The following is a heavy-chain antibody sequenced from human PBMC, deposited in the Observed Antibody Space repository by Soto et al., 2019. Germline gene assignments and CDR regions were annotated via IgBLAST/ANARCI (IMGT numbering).Heavy chain of an antibody. CDR1: GGSISSSSYY. J-gene: IGHJ4*02. V-gene: IGHV4-39*01. Sequence: PSETLSLTCTVSGGSISSSSYYWGWIRQPPGKGLEWIGSIYYRGSTYYNPSLKSRVTISVDTSKNQFSLKLTSVTAADTAVYYCARVEYTRGWYPFDYWGQGALVTVSS. D-gene: IGHD6-19*01. CDR3: ARVEYTRGWYPFDY. CDR2: IYYRGST.